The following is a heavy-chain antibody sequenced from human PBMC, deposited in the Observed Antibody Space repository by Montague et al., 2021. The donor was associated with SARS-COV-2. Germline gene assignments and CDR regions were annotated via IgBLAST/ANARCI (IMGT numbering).Heavy chain of an antibody. D-gene: IGHD2-15*01. V-gene: IGHV4-59*08. CDR2: IYYSRST. CDR3: ARRRERWSDAFDI. CDR1: GGSISSYY. J-gene: IGHJ3*02. Sequence: SETLSLTCTVSGGSISSYYWSWIRQPPGKRLEWIGYIYYSRSTNYNPSLKSRVTISVDTSKNQFTLKVRSVTAADTAVYYCARRRERWSDAFDIWGQGTMVTVSS.